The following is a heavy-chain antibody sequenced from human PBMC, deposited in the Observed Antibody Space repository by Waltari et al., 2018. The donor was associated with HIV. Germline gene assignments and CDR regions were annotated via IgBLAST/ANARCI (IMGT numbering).Heavy chain of an antibody. V-gene: IGHV5-51*03. J-gene: IGHJ3*02. CDR3: ARLFYYDTTGYINNAFDI. Sequence: EVQLVQSGAEVRNSGESLQISCKASGYPFTNYWIAWVRQMSGEGLEWMGIIYPFDSDTRYNPSFEGQITISADKSLATAYLEWSNLNASDAAIYYCARLFYYDTTGYINNAFDIWGQGTVVTVS. CDR1: GYPFTNYW. CDR2: IYPFDSDT. D-gene: IGHD3-22*01.